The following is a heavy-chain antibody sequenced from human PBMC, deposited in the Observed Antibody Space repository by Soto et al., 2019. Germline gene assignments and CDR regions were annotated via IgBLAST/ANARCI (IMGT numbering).Heavy chain of an antibody. CDR1: GRTFISDA. J-gene: IGHJ4*02. CDR3: ASAPRGYSDYDYFGY. V-gene: IGHV1-69*13. D-gene: IGHD5-12*01. Sequence: SGETWSRASGRTFISDAISWVRVAPGQGLEWMGGIIPIFGTPDYAQKFQGRVTIAAEESTSTAYMELSSLRSEDTAVYYCASAPRGYSDYDYFGYWGKGTLVSVSS. CDR2: IIPIFGTP.